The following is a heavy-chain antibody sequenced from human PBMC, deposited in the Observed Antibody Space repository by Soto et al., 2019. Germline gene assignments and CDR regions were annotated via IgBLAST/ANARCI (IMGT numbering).Heavy chain of an antibody. J-gene: IGHJ5*02. CDR1: GGSISSYY. CDR2: IYYSGST. D-gene: IGHD2-2*01. V-gene: IGHV4-59*08. Sequence: SETLSLTCTVSGGSISSYYWSWIRQPPGKGLEWIGYIYYSGSTNYNPSLKSRVTISVDTSKNQFSLKLSSVTAADTAVYYCARQVLDCSSTSCYGGGKVFWFDPWGQGTLVTVSS. CDR3: ARQVLDCSSTSCYGGGKVFWFDP.